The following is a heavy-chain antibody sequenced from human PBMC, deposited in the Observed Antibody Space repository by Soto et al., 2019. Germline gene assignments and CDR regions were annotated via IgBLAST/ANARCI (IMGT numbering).Heavy chain of an antibody. V-gene: IGHV3-23*01. CDR1: RFTFSSCA. Sequence: GGSLRLSCAASRFTFSSCALGWFRQAPGKGLEWVSDIIDSGGSTYYAESVKGRFTISRDNYKSTLYLQMNSLRAEDTALYYCAKGRSYYYYYGVDVWGQGTTVTVSS. J-gene: IGHJ6*02. CDR2: IIDSGGST. CDR3: AKGRSYYYYYGVDV.